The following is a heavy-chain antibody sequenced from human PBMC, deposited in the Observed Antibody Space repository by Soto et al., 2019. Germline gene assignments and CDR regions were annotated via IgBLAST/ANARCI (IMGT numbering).Heavy chain of an antibody. CDR3: VTRYVYGVLLNWFDP. J-gene: IGHJ5*02. CDR2: VSGSGGRT. CDR1: GLTCSSNA. Sequence: EVQLLESGGGLVQPGGSLRLSCEASGLTCSSNAMGWVRQAPGKGLDWVSAVSGSGGRTYYADSVKGRFTIYRDNSKNTLYLQMNSLSAEDTAVYYCVTRYVYGVLLNWFDPWGQGTLVTVSS. V-gene: IGHV3-23*01. D-gene: IGHD4-17*01.